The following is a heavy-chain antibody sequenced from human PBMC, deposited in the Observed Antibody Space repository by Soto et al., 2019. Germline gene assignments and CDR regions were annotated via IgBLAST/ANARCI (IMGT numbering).Heavy chain of an antibody. J-gene: IGHJ4*02. V-gene: IGHV1-8*01. D-gene: IGHD4-4*01. CDR2: MNPNSGNT. CDR3: ARGTNRSNYARPNGY. Sequence: AASVKVSCNASGYTFTSYDTNWVRQATGQGREWMGWMNPNSGNTGYAQKFQGRVTMTRNTSISTAYMELSSLRSEDTAVYYCARGTNRSNYARPNGYWGQGTLVNVAS. CDR1: GYTFTSYD.